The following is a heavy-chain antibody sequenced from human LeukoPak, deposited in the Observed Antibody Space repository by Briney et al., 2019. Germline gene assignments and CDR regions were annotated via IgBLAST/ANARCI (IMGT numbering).Heavy chain of an antibody. CDR1: GFTFSSEA. Sequence: PGGSLRLSCAVSGFTFSSEAMSWVRQAPGKGLEWVSAISASGSGTYYADSVKGRFTISRDNSKNTLYLQMNSLRAEDTAVYYCAKVGGYNDFAYWGQGTLVTVSS. CDR3: AKVGGYNDFAY. J-gene: IGHJ4*02. CDR2: ISASGSGT. V-gene: IGHV3-23*01. D-gene: IGHD5-24*01.